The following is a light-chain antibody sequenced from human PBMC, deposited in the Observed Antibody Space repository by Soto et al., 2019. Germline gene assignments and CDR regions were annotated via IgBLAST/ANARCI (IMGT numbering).Light chain of an antibody. J-gene: IGKJ3*01. Sequence: EIVLTQSPATLSLSPGERATLSCRASQSVSSYLAWYQQKPGQAPRLLIYDASNRATGIPARFSGSGSGTDFTRTISSLEPEDFAVYYCQQRSNGGVTFGPGTKVDIK. CDR1: QSVSSY. V-gene: IGKV3-11*01. CDR2: DAS. CDR3: QQRSNGGVT.